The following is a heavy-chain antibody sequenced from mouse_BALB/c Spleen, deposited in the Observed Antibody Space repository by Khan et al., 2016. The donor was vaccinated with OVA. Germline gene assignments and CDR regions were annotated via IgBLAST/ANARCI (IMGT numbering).Heavy chain of an antibody. V-gene: IGHV5-4*02. CDR2: ISDGGSYT. Sequence: EVELVESGGGLVKPGGSLKLSCAASGFTFSDYYMYWVRQTPEKRLEWVATISDGGSYTYYPDSVKGRFTISRDDVKNNLYLQISSLKSEDTAMYYCARGFYGGPFTYWGQGTLVTVSA. D-gene: IGHD1-1*02. CDR3: ARGFYGGPFTY. CDR1: GFTFSDYY. J-gene: IGHJ3*01.